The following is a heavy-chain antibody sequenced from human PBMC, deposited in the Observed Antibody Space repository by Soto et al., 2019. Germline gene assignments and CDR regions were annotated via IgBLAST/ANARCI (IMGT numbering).Heavy chain of an antibody. CDR2: ISWNSGSI. CDR1: GFTFDDYA. CDR3: AKSRVALYYFDY. J-gene: IGHJ4*02. Sequence: ESGGGLVQPGRSLRLSCAASGFTFDDYAMHWVRQAPGKGLEWVSGISWNSGSIGYADSVKGRFTISRDNAKNSLYLQMNSLRAEDTALYYCAKSRVALYYFDYWGQGTLVTVSS. V-gene: IGHV3-9*01. D-gene: IGHD5-12*01.